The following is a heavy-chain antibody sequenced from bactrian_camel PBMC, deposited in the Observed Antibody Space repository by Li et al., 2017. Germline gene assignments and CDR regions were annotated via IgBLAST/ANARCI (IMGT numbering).Heavy chain of an antibody. V-gene: IGHV3-3*01. CDR1: GDVGTTCV. CDR3: AADRDRLYGGSCRPMFGY. D-gene: IGHD6*01. Sequence: VQLVESGGGSVQAGGSLRLSCSISGDVGTTCVAWFRQAPGKEREGVASINFNNGRTHYGDSVKAEGRFTISKDNAKNTLYLQMNSLEPEDTAMYYCAADRDRLYGGSCRPMFGYWGQGTQVTVS. J-gene: IGHJ6*01. CDR2: INFNNGRT.